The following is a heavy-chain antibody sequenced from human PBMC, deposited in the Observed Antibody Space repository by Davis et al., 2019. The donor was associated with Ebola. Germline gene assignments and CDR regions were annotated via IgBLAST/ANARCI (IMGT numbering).Heavy chain of an antibody. CDR2: IYTSGST. D-gene: IGHD6-6*01. Sequence: PSETLSLTCTVSGGSISSGSYYWSWIRQPAGKGLEWIGHIYTSGSTNYNPSLKSRVTIAVDTSKNQFSLKLSSVTAADTAVYYCARDRWSSSFFDYWGQGTLVTVSS. CDR3: ARDRWSSSFFDY. J-gene: IGHJ4*02. V-gene: IGHV4-61*09. CDR1: GGSISSGSYY.